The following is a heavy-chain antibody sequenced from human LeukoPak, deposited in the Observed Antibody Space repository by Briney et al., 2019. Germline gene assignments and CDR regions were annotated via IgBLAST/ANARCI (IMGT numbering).Heavy chain of an antibody. CDR2: IWYDGSNK. J-gene: IGHJ6*02. V-gene: IGHV3-33*01. CDR3: ARDRASFPSYYDFWSGRSYYYYGMDV. Sequence: GGSLRLSCAASGFTFSSYGMHWVRQAPGKGLEWVAVIWYDGSNKYYVDSVKGRLTISRDNSKNTLYLQMNSLRAEDTAVYYCARDRASFPSYYDFWSGRSYYYYGMDVWGQGTKVTVSS. CDR1: GFTFSSYG. D-gene: IGHD3-3*01.